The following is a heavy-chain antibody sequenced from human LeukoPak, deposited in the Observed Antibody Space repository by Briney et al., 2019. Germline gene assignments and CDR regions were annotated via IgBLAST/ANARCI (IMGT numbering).Heavy chain of an antibody. Sequence: PGGSLRLSCAASGFTFDDYAMHWVRQASGKGLEWVSLISGDGGSTYYADSVEGRFTISRDNAKNSMYLQMDSLRDEDTAVYYCATETIGRHYDYWGQGTLLTVSS. D-gene: IGHD1-14*01. CDR1: GFTFDDYA. CDR3: ATETIGRHYDY. V-gene: IGHV3-43*02. J-gene: IGHJ4*02. CDR2: ISGDGGST.